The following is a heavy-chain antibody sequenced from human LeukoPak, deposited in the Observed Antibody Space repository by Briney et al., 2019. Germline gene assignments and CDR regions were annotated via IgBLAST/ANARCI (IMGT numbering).Heavy chain of an antibody. D-gene: IGHD3-22*01. J-gene: IGHJ4*02. CDR1: GDSSSSGSFA. V-gene: IGHV4-30-2*01. CDR2: IYRSGTT. Sequence: SETLSLTCGVSGDSSSSGSFAWSWIRQPPGKGLEWIGYIYRSGTTHYDPSLKSRVTISADRSKNQFSLRLSSMTAADTAVYYCARANYYYDSSGYYYNYYFDSWGQGALVTVSS. CDR3: ARANYYYDSSGYYYNYYFDS.